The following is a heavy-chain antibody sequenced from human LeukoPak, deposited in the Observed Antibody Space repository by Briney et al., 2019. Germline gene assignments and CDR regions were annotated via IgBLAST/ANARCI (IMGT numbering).Heavy chain of an antibody. CDR2: INHSGST. V-gene: IGHV4-34*01. CDR3: ARIVKASSSWHTYYYYGMDV. CDR1: GGSFSGYY. Sequence: PSETLSLTCAVYGGSFSGYYWSWIRQPPGKGLEWIGEINHSGSTNYNPSLKSRVTISVDTSRNQFSLKLSSVTAADTAVYYCARIVKASSSWHTYYYYGMDVWGQGTTVTVSS. J-gene: IGHJ6*02. D-gene: IGHD6-13*01.